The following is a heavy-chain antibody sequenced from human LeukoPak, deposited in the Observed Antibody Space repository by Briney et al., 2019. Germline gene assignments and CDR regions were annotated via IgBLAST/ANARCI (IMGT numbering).Heavy chain of an antibody. CDR3: ARRLDIAVGPGAYYFDY. V-gene: IGHV3-48*01. J-gene: IGHJ4*02. Sequence: GGSLRLSCAASGFTFNTHSMNWVRQAPGKGLEWVSYISSSGATSYYADSVKGRFTISRDNAKNLVYLQMNSLRADDTAVYYCARRLDIAVGPGAYYFDYWGKGTLVTVSS. CDR1: GFTFNTHS. D-gene: IGHD6-19*01. CDR2: ISSSGATS.